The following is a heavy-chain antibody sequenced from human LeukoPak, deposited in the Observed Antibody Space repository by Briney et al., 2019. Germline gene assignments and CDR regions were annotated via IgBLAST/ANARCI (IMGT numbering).Heavy chain of an antibody. CDR2: IYPGDSDT. J-gene: IGHJ5*02. V-gene: IGHV5-51*01. Sequence: GESLKISCKGSGYTFINYWIGWVRQMPGKGLEWMGIIYPGDSDTRYSPSFQGQVTISADKSITTAYLQWSSLKASDTAMYYCARRQNWFDPWGQGTLVTVSS. CDR3: ARRQNWFDP. CDR1: GYTFINYW.